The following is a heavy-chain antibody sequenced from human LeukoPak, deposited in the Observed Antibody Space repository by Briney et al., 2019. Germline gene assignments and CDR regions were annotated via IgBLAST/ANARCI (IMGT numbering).Heavy chain of an antibody. V-gene: IGHV1-46*01. J-gene: IGHJ4*02. CDR2: INPSGGST. Sequence: GASVKVSCKASGYTFTSYYMHWVRQAPGQGLEWMGIINPSGGSTSYAQKFQGRVTMTRDMSTSTVYMELSSLRSEDTAVYSCARVRYCTSNYCPDFDCWGQGTLVTVSS. CDR1: GYTFTSYY. D-gene: IGHD2-2*01. CDR3: ARVRYCTSNYCPDFDC.